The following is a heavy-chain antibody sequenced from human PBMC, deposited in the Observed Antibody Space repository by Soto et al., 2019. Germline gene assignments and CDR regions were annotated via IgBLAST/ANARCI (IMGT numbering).Heavy chain of an antibody. CDR2: IVPIIGKG. J-gene: IGHJ4*02. Sequence: QVHLVQSGAEVKMPGSSVKVSCKVSGGTFSSYAISWVRQAPGHGLEWMGGIVPIIGKGNYAQRFQGRVTMTADESTRTAYMELSSLRSEDTAVYYCAREGNSGSNPYAFDYWGQGTLVTVSS. CDR3: AREGNSGSNPYAFDY. D-gene: IGHD5-12*01. CDR1: GGTFSSYA. V-gene: IGHV1-69*01.